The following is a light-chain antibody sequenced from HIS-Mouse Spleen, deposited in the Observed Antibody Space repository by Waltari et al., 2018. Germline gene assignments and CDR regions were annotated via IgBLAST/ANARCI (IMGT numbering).Light chain of an antibody. V-gene: IGLV1-44*01. CDR3: AAWDDSLNGWV. J-gene: IGLJ3*02. CDR1: SSNIGSNT. Sequence: QSVLTQPPSASGTPGRRVTISCSGSSSNIGSNTVNWYQHLPGTAPKLRIYSNDQRPSGVPDRFSGSKSGTSASLAISGLQSEDEADYYCAAWDDSLNGWVFGGGTKLTVL. CDR2: SND.